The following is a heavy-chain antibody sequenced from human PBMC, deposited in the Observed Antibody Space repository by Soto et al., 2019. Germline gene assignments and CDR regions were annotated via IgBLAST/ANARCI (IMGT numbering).Heavy chain of an antibody. CDR3: ARDVSGYGNFDY. J-gene: IGHJ4*02. CDR2: ISSSIIYI. Sequence: GGSLRLSCAASGFIFSDYSMNWVRQAPGKGLEWVSSISSSIIYIYYADSVKGRFTISRDNAKNSLYLQMNSLRAEDTAVFYCARDVSGYGNFDYWGQGTLVTSPQ. D-gene: IGHD5-12*01. CDR1: GFIFSDYS. V-gene: IGHV3-21*01.